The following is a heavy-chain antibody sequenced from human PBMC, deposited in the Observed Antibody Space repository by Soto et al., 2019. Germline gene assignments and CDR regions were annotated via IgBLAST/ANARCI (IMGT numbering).Heavy chain of an antibody. CDR3: ATDSNYDVSNSF. CDR2: ILPVSAPP. J-gene: IGHJ4*02. D-gene: IGHD3-3*01. V-gene: IGHV1-69*13. Sequence: SVKVSCKASGYIFTTYSIAWVRQAPGQGLEWMGGILPVSAPPDYAQKFQGRVSITADHSTSTVYMELSRLKSDDTAVYFCATDSNYDVSNSFWGQGTLVTVSS. CDR1: GYIFTTYS.